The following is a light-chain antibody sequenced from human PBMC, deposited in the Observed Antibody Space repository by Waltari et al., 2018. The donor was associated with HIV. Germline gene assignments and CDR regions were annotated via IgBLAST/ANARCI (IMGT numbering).Light chain of an antibody. CDR3: QQYRSSPGT. CDR1: QSVGNNY. J-gene: IGKJ2*01. V-gene: IGKV3-20*01. Sequence: DIALPQSPGTLPLSPGERATLTCRASQSVGNNYLAWYQQKPGQAPRLLVYDAFNRATGIPDRFSGSGAGTEFTLTISRLEPEDFAMYYCQQYRSSPGTFGQGTKVEIK. CDR2: DAF.